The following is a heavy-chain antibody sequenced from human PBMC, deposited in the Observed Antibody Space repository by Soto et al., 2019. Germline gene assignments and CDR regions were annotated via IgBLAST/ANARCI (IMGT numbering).Heavy chain of an antibody. CDR2: IIPIFGTA. Sequence: QVQLVQSGAEVKKPGSSVKVSCKASGGTFSSYAISWVRQAPGQGLEWMGGIIPIFGTANYAQKFQGRVTLTADESTSTAYMELSSLRSEDTAVYYCARPLEVRGYSYCQFDYWGQGTLVTVSS. CDR1: GGTFSSYA. CDR3: ARPLEVRGYSYCQFDY. J-gene: IGHJ4*02. D-gene: IGHD5-18*01. V-gene: IGHV1-69*01.